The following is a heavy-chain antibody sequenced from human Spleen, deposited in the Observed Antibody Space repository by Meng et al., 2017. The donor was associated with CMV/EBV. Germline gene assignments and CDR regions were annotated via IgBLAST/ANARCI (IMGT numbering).Heavy chain of an antibody. Sequence: QVQLQESGPGLVKPSETLSLTCTVSGGSISSYYWSWIRQPPGKGLEWIGYIYYSGSTNYNPSLKSRVTISVDTSKNQFSLKLSSVTAADTAVYYCASQQTNYYDSSGHTTDYWGQGTLVTVSS. CDR2: IYYSGST. CDR3: ASQQTNYYDSSGHTTDY. D-gene: IGHD3-22*01. V-gene: IGHV4-59*08. J-gene: IGHJ4*02. CDR1: GGSISSYY.